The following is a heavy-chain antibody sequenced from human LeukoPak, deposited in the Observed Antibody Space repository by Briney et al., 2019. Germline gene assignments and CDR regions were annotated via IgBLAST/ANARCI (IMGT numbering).Heavy chain of an antibody. V-gene: IGHV1-2*02. CDR3: ARVDGGGYSSSSSFDY. CDR1: GYTFTGYY. CDR2: INPNSGGT. J-gene: IGHJ4*02. Sequence: GASVKVSCKASGYTFTGYYMHWVRQAPGQGLEWMGWINPNSGGTNYAQKFQGRVTMTRDTSISTAYMELSRLRSDDTAVYYCARVDGGGYSSSSSFDYWGQGTLVTVSS. D-gene: IGHD6-6*01.